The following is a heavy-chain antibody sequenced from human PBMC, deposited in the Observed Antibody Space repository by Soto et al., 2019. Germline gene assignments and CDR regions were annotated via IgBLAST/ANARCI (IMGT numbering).Heavy chain of an antibody. D-gene: IGHD1-26*01. J-gene: IGHJ4*02. CDR3: AKDLTRSYSGSHLDDY. CDR1: GFTFSSYA. Sequence: GGSLRLSCAASGFTFSSYAMSWVRQAPGKGLEWVSAISGSGGSTYYADSVKGRFTISRDNSKNTLYLQMNSLRAEDTAVYYCAKDLTRSYSGSHLDDYWGQGTLVTVSS. CDR2: ISGSGGST. V-gene: IGHV3-23*01.